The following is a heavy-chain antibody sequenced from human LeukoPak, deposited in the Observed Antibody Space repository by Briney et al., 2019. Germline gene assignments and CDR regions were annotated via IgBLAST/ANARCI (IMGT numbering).Heavy chain of an antibody. J-gene: IGHJ3*02. V-gene: IGHV1-69*05. Sequence: GSSVKVSCKASGGSFSSYAISWVRQGPGQGLEWVGGIIPIFGTANYAQKFQGRVTITTDESTSTAYMELSSLRSEDTAVYYCARAEYSGSYTGYAFDIWGQGTMVTVSP. D-gene: IGHD1-26*01. CDR2: IIPIFGTA. CDR3: ARAEYSGSYTGYAFDI. CDR1: GGSFSSYA.